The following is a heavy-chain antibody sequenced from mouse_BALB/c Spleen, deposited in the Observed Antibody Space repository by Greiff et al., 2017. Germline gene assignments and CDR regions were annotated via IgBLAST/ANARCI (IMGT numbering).Heavy chain of an antibody. CDR2: ISSGGSYT. CDR1: GFTFSSYT. CDR3: TRGASFLSSYFDY. D-gene: IGHD1-1*01. J-gene: IGHJ2*01. V-gene: IGHV5-6-4*01. Sequence: DVKLQESGGGLVKPGGSLKLSCAASGFTFSSYTMSWVRQTPEKRLEWVATISSGGSYTYYPDSVKGRFTISRDNAKNTLYLQMSSLKSEDTAMYYCTRGASFLSSYFDYWGQGTTLTVSS.